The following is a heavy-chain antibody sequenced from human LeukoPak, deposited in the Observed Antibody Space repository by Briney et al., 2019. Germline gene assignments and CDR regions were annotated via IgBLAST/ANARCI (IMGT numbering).Heavy chain of an antibody. CDR3: ARARRDGYDFDYYFDY. CDR1: GYTFTSYD. D-gene: IGHD5-24*01. CDR2: MTPNSGNS. V-gene: IGHV1-8*01. J-gene: IGHJ4*02. Sequence: ASVRVSCKASGYTFTSYDINWVRQATGHGLEWMGWMTPNSGNSGFAQKFQGRVTMTRSTSISTAYMELTSLRSEDTAVYFCARARRDGYDFDYYFDYWGQGTLVTVSS.